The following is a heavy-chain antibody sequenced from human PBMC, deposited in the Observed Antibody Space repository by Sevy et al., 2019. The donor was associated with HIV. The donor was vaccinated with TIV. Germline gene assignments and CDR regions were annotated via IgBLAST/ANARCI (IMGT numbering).Heavy chain of an antibody. J-gene: IGHJ6*03. CDR1: GFTFSSYG. V-gene: IGHV3-33*08. CDR3: ARDSSLAARPITSYYYYYMDV. D-gene: IGHD6-6*01. Sequence: GGSLRLSCAASGFTFSSYGMHWVRQAPGKGLEWVAVIWYDGSNKYYADSVKGRFTISRDNSKNTLYLQMNSLRAEDTAVYYWARDSSLAARPITSYYYYYMDVWGKGTTVTVSS. CDR2: IWYDGSNK.